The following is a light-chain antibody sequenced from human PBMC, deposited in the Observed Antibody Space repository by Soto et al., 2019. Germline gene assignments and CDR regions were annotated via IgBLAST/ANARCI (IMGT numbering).Light chain of an antibody. CDR1: QSVTSSY. CDR3: QQYGNSSP. Sequence: GLTQSPGTLSLSPGERATLSCRASQSVTSSYFAWYQQKPGQAPRLLIYGASTRATGIPDRFSGSGSGTYFTLTISRLEPEDFAVYYCQQYGNSSPFGQGTKVEIK. J-gene: IGKJ1*01. V-gene: IGKV3-20*01. CDR2: GAS.